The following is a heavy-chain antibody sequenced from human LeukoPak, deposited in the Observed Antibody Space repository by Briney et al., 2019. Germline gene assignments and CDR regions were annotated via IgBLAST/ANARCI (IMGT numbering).Heavy chain of an antibody. D-gene: IGHD6-6*01. CDR2: INPNSGGT. V-gene: IGHV1-2*02. Sequence: PEASVKVSCKASGYTFTGYYMHWVRQAPGQGLEWMGWINPNSGGTNYAQKFQGRVTMTRDTSISTAYMELSRLRPDDTAVYYCARTGRRQLVGSNWFDPWGQGTLVTVSS. CDR3: ARTGRRQLVGSNWFDP. J-gene: IGHJ5*02. CDR1: GYTFTGYY.